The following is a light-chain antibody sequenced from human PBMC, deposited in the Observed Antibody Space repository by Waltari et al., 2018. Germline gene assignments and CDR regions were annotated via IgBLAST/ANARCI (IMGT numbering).Light chain of an antibody. Sequence: EVVLTQSPGTLSVSPGERATLSCRASQSVNKNYVAWYQQTPGQAPKLLSYGASTRATDMPTRCSGSGSVKDFTLTITRLGPEDFAVYFCQQYGTSPFTFGPGTKVDLK. J-gene: IGKJ3*01. CDR2: GAS. CDR3: QQYGTSPFT. V-gene: IGKV3-20*01. CDR1: QSVNKNY.